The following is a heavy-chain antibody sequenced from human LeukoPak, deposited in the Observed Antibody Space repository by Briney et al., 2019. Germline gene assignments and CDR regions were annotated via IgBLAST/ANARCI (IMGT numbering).Heavy chain of an antibody. Sequence: SETLSLTCTVSGGSISSYYWSWIRQPAGKGLEWIGRIYTSGSTNYNPSLKSRVTMSVDTSKNQFSLKLSSVTAADTAVYYSARGRTTYDYVWGSYRPPDYWGQGTLVTVSS. CDR2: IYTSGST. CDR3: ARGRTTYDYVWGSYRPPDY. CDR1: GGSISSYY. D-gene: IGHD3-16*02. J-gene: IGHJ4*02. V-gene: IGHV4-4*07.